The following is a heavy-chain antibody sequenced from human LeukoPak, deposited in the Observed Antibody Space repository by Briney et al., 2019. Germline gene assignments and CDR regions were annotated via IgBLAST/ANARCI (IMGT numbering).Heavy chain of an antibody. J-gene: IGHJ5*02. CDR3: ARMAVSGRDNWFDP. V-gene: IGHV1-8*03. CDR1: GYTFTSYD. Sequence: GASVKVSCKASGYTFTSYDINWVRQATGQGLGWMGWMNPNSGNTGYAQKFQGRVTITRNTSISTAYMELSSLRSEDTAVYYCARMAVSGRDNWFDPWGPGSLVTVSS. CDR2: MNPNSGNT. D-gene: IGHD6-19*01.